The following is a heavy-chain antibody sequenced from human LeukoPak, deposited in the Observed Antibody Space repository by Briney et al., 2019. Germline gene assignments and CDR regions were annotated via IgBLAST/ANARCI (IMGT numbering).Heavy chain of an antibody. V-gene: IGHV3-30*04. CDR3: ARDFRAGGVTSKALDI. Sequence: TGGSLRLSCAASGFTFSNYAIHWVCQAPGKGLEWVAVISYDGSNKYCADSVKGRFTISRDNSKNTLYLQMNSLRAEDTAVYYCARDFRAGGVTSKALDIWGQGTMVTVSS. CDR1: GFTFSNYA. CDR2: ISYDGSNK. J-gene: IGHJ3*02. D-gene: IGHD3-16*01.